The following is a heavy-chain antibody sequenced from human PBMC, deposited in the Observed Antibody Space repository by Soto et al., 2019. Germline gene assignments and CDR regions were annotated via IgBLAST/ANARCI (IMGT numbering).Heavy chain of an antibody. CDR3: AASGRVVPAVRIDAFHI. CDR1: GFTFSPYS. V-gene: IGHV3-48*01. Sequence: EVQLVESGGGLVQPGGSLRLSCAASGFTFSPYSMNWVRQAPGKGLEWVSYISSSSSTKYYADSVKGRFTISRDNAKKSLYLQMNCVRAEDTAVYYCAASGRVVPAVRIDAFHIWGQGTMVTVSS. J-gene: IGHJ3*02. CDR2: ISSSSSTK. D-gene: IGHD2-2*01.